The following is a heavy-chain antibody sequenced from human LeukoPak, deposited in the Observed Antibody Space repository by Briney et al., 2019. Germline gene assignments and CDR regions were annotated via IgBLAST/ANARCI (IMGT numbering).Heavy chain of an antibody. V-gene: IGHV4-39*07. D-gene: IGHD1-26*01. J-gene: IGHJ4*02. CDR3: ARDGGSYGFRRTYCFDY. CDR2: IYYSGST. Sequence: SETLSLTCTDSGGSISSSSYFWAWIRQPPGKGLEWIGNIYYSGSTHYNPSLKSRVTISVDTSKNQSSLKLTSVTAADTAVYYCARDGGSYGFRRTYCFDYWGQGTLVTVSS. CDR1: GGSISSSSYF.